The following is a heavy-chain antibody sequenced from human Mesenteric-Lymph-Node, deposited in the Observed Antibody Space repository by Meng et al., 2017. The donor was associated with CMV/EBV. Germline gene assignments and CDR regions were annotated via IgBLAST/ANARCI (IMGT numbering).Heavy chain of an antibody. CDR2: IYYSGST. Sequence: SETLSLTCTVSGGSISSSSYYWGWIRQPPGKGLEWIGSIYYSGSTYYNPSLKSRVTISVDTSKNQFSLKLSSVTAADTAVYYCARTRSGWDYYYDYWGQGTLVTVSS. J-gene: IGHJ4*02. D-gene: IGHD6-19*01. V-gene: IGHV4-39*07. CDR1: GGSISSSSYY. CDR3: ARTRSGWDYYYDY.